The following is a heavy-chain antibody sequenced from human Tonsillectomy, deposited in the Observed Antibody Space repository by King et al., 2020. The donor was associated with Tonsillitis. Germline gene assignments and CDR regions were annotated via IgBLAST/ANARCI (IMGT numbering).Heavy chain of an antibody. CDR2: ISGSGGST. CDR3: AKDRQAYVWGSYRFDY. D-gene: IGHD3-16*02. CDR1: GFTFSSYA. Sequence: VQLVESGGGLVQPGGSLRLSCAASGFTFSSYAMSWVRQAPGKGLEWVSAISGSGGSTYYADSVKGRFTISRDNSKNTLYLQMNSLRAEDTAVYYCAKDRQAYVWGSYRFDYWGQGTLVTVSS. V-gene: IGHV3-23*04. J-gene: IGHJ4*02.